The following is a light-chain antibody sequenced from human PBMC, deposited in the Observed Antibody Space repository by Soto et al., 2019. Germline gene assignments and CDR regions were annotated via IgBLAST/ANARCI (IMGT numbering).Light chain of an antibody. V-gene: IGLV3-1*01. Sequence: SYELTQPPSVSVSPGQTASITCSGAKLGDKYACWYQQKPGQSPVLVIYQDSKRPSGISERFSGSNSGNTATLTISGTQAMDEADYYCQAWDSSTGVFGGGTKLTVL. CDR3: QAWDSSTGV. CDR2: QDS. CDR1: KLGDKY. J-gene: IGLJ2*01.